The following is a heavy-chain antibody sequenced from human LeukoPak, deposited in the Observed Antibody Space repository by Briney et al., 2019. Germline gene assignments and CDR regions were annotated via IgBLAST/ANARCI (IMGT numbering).Heavy chain of an antibody. CDR3: AKSSAVIVVVPAARSPFDY. CDR2: ISSSSSTI. V-gene: IGHV3-48*01. D-gene: IGHD2-2*01. CDR1: GFTFSSYS. Sequence: GGSLRLSCAASGFTFSSYSMNWVRQAPGKGLEWISYISSSSSTIYYADSVKGRFTISRDNSKNTLYLQMNSLRAEDTAVYYCAKSSAVIVVVPAARSPFDYWGQGTLVTVSS. J-gene: IGHJ4*02.